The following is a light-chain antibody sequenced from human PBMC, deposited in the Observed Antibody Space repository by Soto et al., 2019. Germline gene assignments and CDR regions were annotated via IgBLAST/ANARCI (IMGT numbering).Light chain of an antibody. CDR2: AAS. CDR3: QQSYYTPLT. CDR1: QSINSY. J-gene: IGKJ1*01. V-gene: IGKV1-39*01. Sequence: DIQMTQSPSSLSASVGDRVTITCRASQSINSYLNWYQQKPGKAPKPLIYAASSLQSGVPSRFSGSGSGTDFTLTISSLQPEDFATYYCQQSYYTPLTFGQGTKVEIK.